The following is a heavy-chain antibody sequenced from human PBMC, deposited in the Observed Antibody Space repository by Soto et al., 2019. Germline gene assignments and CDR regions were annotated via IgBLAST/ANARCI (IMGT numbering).Heavy chain of an antibody. CDR3: ARVRGGGYSGYDSDYYYYYMDV. J-gene: IGHJ6*03. CDR1: GGSISSYY. V-gene: IGHV4-59*01. Sequence: SETLSLTCTVSGGSISSYYWSWIRQPPGKGLEWIGYIYYSGSTNYNPSLKSRVTISVDTSKNQFSLKLSSVTGADTAVDYCARVRGGGYSGYDSDYYYYYMDVWGKGTTVTVSS. CDR2: IYYSGST. D-gene: IGHD5-12*01.